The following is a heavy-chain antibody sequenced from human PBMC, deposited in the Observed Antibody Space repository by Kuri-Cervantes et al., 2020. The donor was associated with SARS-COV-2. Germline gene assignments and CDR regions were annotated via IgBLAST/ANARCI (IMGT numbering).Heavy chain of an antibody. CDR2: ILPGIST. CDR1: GYTFTGYW. Sequence: QVKLQQSGVEVMKPGASVKLSCKATGYTFTGYWIEWIKQRPGHGLEWIGEILPGISTHYNENFKGKATFTADPSSNTAYMQLSSLTTEDSAIYYCARGGLAYWGQGTTLTVSS. J-gene: IGHJ6*02. V-gene: IGHV1/OR15-3*01. D-gene: IGHD3-16*01. CDR3: ARGGLAY.